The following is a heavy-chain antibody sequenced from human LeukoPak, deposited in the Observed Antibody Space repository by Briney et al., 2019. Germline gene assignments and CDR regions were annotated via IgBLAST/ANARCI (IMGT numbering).Heavy chain of an antibody. CDR3: ARAPPPAYIVGANYNPAGFDY. D-gene: IGHD1-26*01. J-gene: IGHJ4*02. V-gene: IGHV4-59*01. CDR2: IYYNESP. Sequence: SSETLSLTCTVSGVSISYYYWSWIRQPPGKGLEWLGDIGDIYYNESPHYNPSLKSRVTVSVDTSKNQFSLKLSSVTAADTAVYYCARAPPPAYIVGANYNPAGFDYWGQGILVTVSS. CDR1: GVSISYYY.